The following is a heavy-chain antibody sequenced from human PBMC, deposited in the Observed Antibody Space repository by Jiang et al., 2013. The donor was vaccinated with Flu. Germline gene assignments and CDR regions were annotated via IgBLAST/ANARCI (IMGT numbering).Heavy chain of an antibody. CDR1: GDSVSSNSAT. CDR2: TYYRSKWYN. V-gene: IGHV6-1*01. CDR3: ARDVRAFTGSSAFDF. J-gene: IGHJ3*01. D-gene: IGHD1-14*01. Sequence: QTLSLTCAISGDSVSSNSATWNWIRQSPSRGLEWLGRTYYRSKWYNDYAVSVKSRITINPDTYKNRFSLQLNSVTPEDTAVYYCARDVRAFTGSSAFDFWGQGTMVTVSS.